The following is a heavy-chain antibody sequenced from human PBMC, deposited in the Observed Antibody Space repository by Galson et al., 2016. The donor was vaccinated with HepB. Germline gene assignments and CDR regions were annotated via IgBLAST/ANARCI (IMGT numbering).Heavy chain of an antibody. V-gene: IGHV3-23*01. CDR1: GFTFNNYG. J-gene: IGHJ6*04. D-gene: IGHD1-26*01. Sequence: SLRLSCAASGFTFNNYGMTWVRQAPGKGLEVVPSLRRSCDRTDYADSVKGQFTISRDNSKNTLSLQMNSMRAEDTAVYYCVQGSTAPAVWGKGTTVTVSS. CDR3: VQGSTAPAV. CDR2: LRRSCDRT.